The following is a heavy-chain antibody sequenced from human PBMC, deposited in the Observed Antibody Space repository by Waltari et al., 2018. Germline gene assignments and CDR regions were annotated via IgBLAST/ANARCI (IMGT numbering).Heavy chain of an antibody. J-gene: IGHJ4*02. CDR1: GFIVSNNY. V-gene: IGHV3-53*01. CDR3: ARGGRGYYFDY. CDR2: TKGGGNT. Sequence: EVQLVESGGGLIQPGGSLRLSCAASGFIVSNNYMSWVRQAPGKGLEWVSVTKGGGNTFYSDSVKGRFTISTDDSSNTLSLQMNSLRVEDTAVYYCARGGRGYYFDYWGQGTLVTVSS. D-gene: IGHD3-16*01.